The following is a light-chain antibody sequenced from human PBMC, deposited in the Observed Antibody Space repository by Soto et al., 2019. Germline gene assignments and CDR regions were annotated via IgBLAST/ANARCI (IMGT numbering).Light chain of an antibody. J-gene: IGLJ1*01. Sequence: QSALTQPASVSGSPGQSITISYIGTSGDVGNYNYVSWYQQHPGKVPKLMIYEVSNRPSGVSHRFSGSKSGNTASLTISGLQAEDEADYYCSSYTTSSTYVFGTGTKVTVL. CDR2: EVS. CDR1: SGDVGNYNY. CDR3: SSYTTSSTYV. V-gene: IGLV2-14*01.